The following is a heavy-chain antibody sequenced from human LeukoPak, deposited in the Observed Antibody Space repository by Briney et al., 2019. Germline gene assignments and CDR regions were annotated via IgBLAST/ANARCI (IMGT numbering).Heavy chain of an antibody. CDR1: GFTFNSAW. J-gene: IGHJ4*02. CDR2: IKRKGDDGTI. Sequence: GGSLRLSCAASGFTFNSAWMSWVRQAPGKGLEWVGRIKRKGDDGTIDYAAPVKGRLTISRDDSKNTLYLQMNSLKSEDTAVYYCTAGTGRSDFDYWGQGTLVTVSS. CDR3: TAGTGRSDFDY. D-gene: IGHD3/OR15-3a*01. V-gene: IGHV3-15*01.